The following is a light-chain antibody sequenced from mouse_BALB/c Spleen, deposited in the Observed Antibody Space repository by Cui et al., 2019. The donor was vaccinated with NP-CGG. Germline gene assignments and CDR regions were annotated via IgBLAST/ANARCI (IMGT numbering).Light chain of an antibody. V-gene: IGLV1*01. CDR2: GTK. CDR1: TGAVTTSNY. CDR3: ALWYSNHWV. J-gene: IGLJ1*01. Sequence: QAVVTQESAHTTSPGETVTFTCRSSTGAVTTSNYANWVQEKPDHLFTGLIGGTKNRAPGVPARFSGSLIGDKAALTITGAQTEDEAIYFCALWYSNHWVFGGGTKLTVL.